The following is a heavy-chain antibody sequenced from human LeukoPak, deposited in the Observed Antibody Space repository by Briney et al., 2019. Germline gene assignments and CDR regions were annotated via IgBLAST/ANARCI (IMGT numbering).Heavy chain of an antibody. J-gene: IGHJ5*02. CDR3: ARAYYDGSGRFDP. CDR2: ISHDGSSK. CDR1: GFTFNNFA. V-gene: IGHV3-30-3*01. D-gene: IGHD3-22*01. Sequence: PGRSLRLSCAASGFTFNNFAMHWGRQAPGKGLEWVAVISHDGSSKNYADSVKGRFTISRDNSRNTLYLQMYSLRVEDTAVYYCARAYYDGSGRFDPWGQGTLVTVSS.